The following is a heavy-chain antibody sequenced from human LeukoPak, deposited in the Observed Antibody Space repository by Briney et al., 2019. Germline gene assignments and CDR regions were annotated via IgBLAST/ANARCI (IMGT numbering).Heavy chain of an antibody. CDR2: ISFDGSHE. V-gene: IGHV3-30*18. CDR1: GFSFSTYG. CDR3: AKESGSGWYFPFDY. J-gene: IGHJ4*02. D-gene: IGHD6-19*01. Sequence: PGGSLRLSCAASGFSFSTYGMHWVRQAPGKGLQWIAVISFDGSHENYAGSVKGRFTISRDNSKNTLYLQMNGLRPEDTAVYYCAKESGSGWYFPFDYWGQGILVTVSS.